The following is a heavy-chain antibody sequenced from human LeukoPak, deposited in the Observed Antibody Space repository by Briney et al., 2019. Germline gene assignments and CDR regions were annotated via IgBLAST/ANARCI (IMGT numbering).Heavy chain of an antibody. Sequence: SETLSLTCAVSGDSISSTTYYWAWIRQPPGKGLEWIGSISYSGSPYYNPSLKSRGTMSVDTSKKQFFVNLTLVTAAATATYYCARHLLLRLVSTPLRYWGQGTLVTVSS. V-gene: IGHV4-39*01. J-gene: IGHJ4*02. CDR1: GDSISSTTYY. CDR3: ARHLLLRLVSTPLRY. D-gene: IGHD5/OR15-5a*01. CDR2: ISYSGSP.